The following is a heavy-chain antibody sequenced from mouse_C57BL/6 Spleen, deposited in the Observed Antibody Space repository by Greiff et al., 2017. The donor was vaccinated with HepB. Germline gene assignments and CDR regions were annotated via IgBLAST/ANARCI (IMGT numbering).Heavy chain of an antibody. Sequence: EVQVEESGEGLVKPGGSLKLSCAASGFTFSSYAMSWVRQTPEKRLEWVAYLSSGGDYIYYADTVKGRFTISRDNARNTLYLQMSSLKSEDTAMYYCTRDTPYGYFFDYWGQGTTLTVSS. CDR2: LSSGGDYI. D-gene: IGHD2-2*01. CDR3: TRDTPYGYFFDY. J-gene: IGHJ2*01. V-gene: IGHV5-9-1*02. CDR1: GFTFSSYA.